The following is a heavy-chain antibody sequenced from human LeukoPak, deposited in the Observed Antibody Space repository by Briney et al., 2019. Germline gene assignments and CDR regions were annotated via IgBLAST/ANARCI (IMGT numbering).Heavy chain of an antibody. J-gene: IGHJ4*02. CDR3: ASGPTAVTRSY. CDR1: GFTVSSSY. Sequence: GGSLRLSCAASGFTVSSSYMSWVRQAPGKGLEWVSIIYGGGITYYADSVKGRFTMSRDNSKNMLYLQMHSLRAEDTAVYYCASGPTAVTRSYWGRGTLVTVSS. V-gene: IGHV3-53*01. D-gene: IGHD4-17*01. CDR2: IYGGGIT.